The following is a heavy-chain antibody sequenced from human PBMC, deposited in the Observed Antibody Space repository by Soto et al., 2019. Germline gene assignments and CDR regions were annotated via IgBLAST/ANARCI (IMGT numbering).Heavy chain of an antibody. CDR1: GGTFSSYT. D-gene: IGHD3-10*01. J-gene: IGHJ3*02. Sequence: SVKVSCKASGGTFSSYTISWVRQAPGQGLEWMGRIIPILGIANYAQKFQGRVTITADKSTSTAYMELSSLRSEDTAVYYCAKERMVRGIDDAFDIWGQGTMVTVSS. CDR3: AKERMVRGIDDAFDI. CDR2: IIPILGIA. V-gene: IGHV1-69*04.